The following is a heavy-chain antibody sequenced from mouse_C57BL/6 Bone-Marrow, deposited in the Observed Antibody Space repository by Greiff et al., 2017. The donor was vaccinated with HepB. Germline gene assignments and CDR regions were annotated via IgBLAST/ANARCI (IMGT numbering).Heavy chain of an antibody. CDR1: GYSFTGYY. Sequence: VQLQQSGPELVKPGASVKISCKASGYSFTGYYMNWVKQSPEKSLEWIGEINPSTGGTTYNQKFKAKATLTVDKSSSTAYMQLKILTSEDSAVYYCANGNFYFDYWGQGTTLTVSS. CDR2: INPSTGGT. CDR3: ANGNFYFDY. D-gene: IGHD2-1*01. J-gene: IGHJ2*01. V-gene: IGHV1-42*01.